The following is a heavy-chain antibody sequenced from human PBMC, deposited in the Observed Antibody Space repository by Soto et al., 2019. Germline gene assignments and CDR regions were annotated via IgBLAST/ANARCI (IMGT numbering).Heavy chain of an antibody. J-gene: IGHJ4*02. V-gene: IGHV4-30-4*01. CDR3: ARAKTYFDY. Sequence: PSETLSLTCSGSGGSISRGDYYWSWIRQPPGKGLEWIGYIYYSGSTYYNPSLKRRVTISVDTSKNQFSLKLSSVTAAVTALYYCARAKTYFDYWGQATLVTVSS. CDR2: IYYSGST. CDR1: GGSISRGDYY.